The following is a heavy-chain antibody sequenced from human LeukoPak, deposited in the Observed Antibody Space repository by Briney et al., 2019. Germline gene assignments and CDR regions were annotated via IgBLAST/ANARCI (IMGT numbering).Heavy chain of an antibody. J-gene: IGHJ4*02. CDR1: GYTFTNYW. Sequence: KRGESLQTSCKGSGYTFTNYWIAWLRQMSGKGLEWMGTIYPGDSDTRYSSSFQGQVTISADKSISTAYLQWSSLKASDTAMYYCARRFGRTTHLWGQGTLVTVSS. CDR2: IYPGDSDT. D-gene: IGHD1-1*01. CDR3: ARRFGRTTHL. V-gene: IGHV5-51*01.